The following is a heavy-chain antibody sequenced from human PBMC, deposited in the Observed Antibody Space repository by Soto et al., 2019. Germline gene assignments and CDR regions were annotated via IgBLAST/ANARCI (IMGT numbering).Heavy chain of an antibody. CDR3: ARWGDHRGYDYFAL. J-gene: IGHJ4*01. Sequence: SETLSLTCSVSGDSITSGEHFWSWIRQVPGKGLEWIGYIHHSGTTFYNESLKSRVTISVDTSKNQFSLRLTSVTAADTAVYYCARWGDHRGYDYFALWGNGTLVTVSS. D-gene: IGHD6-25*01. V-gene: IGHV4-31*03. CDR2: IHHSGTT. CDR1: GDSITSGEHF.